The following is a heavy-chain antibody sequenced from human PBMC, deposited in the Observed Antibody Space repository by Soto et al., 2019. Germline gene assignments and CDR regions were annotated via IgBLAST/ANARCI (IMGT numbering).Heavy chain of an antibody. D-gene: IGHD4-4*01. J-gene: IGHJ6*02. CDR2: MNHSGAST. V-gene: IGHV1-46*01. CDR3: ARLSSYSNYYYSGMAV. Sequence: CIRDAAGKGLEGIGEMNHSGASTSYAEQFQGRVTMTSDTSTSTVYMELSSLRSEDTAVYYCARLSSYSNYYYSGMAVWGHGTTVPVSS.